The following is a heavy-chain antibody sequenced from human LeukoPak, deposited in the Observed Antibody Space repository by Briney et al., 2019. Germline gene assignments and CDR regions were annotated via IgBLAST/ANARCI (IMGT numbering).Heavy chain of an antibody. CDR3: ARHPIVGATSPIHFDY. CDR2: IHPGEYER. CDR1: GYRFTSYW. J-gene: IGHJ4*02. D-gene: IGHD1-26*01. Sequence: GDSLKISCKASGYRFTSYWIGWVRQMPGKGLEWMGVIHPGEYERRYSPSFEGQVTISADKSVNTAYLQWSSLKASDTVMYYCARHPIVGATSPIHFDYWGQGTLVTVSS. V-gene: IGHV5-51*01.